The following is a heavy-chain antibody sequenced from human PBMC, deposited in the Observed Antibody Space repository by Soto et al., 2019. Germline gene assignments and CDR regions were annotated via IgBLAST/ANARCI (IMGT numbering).Heavy chain of an antibody. CDR2: IGNSNNPT. V-gene: IGHV3-21*02. Sequence: EVQLVESGGGLVKPGGSPRLSCAASGFTFSDYSMIWVRQAPGKGLEWLAFIGNSNNPTFYADSVRGRFTISRDNPKNSVYLQMNSLREEDTAVYFCAREEGYCNGGPCYRGAFDFWGQGTILTVSS. CDR3: AREEGYCNGGPCYRGAFDF. J-gene: IGHJ3*01. D-gene: IGHD2-15*01. CDR1: GFTFSDYS.